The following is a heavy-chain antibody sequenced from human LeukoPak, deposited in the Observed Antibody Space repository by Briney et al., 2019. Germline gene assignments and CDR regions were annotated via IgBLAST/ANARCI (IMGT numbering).Heavy chain of an antibody. Sequence: ASVKVSCKASGYTFTGYYMHWVRQAPGQGLEWMGWINPNSGGTNYAQKFQGRVTMTRDTSISTAYMELSRLRSDDTAVYYCARERGDSSSWYSMDWYGVYSYYFDYWGQGTLVTVSS. D-gene: IGHD6-13*01. CDR2: INPNSGGT. V-gene: IGHV1-2*02. CDR3: ARERGDSSSWYSMDWYGVYSYYFDY. J-gene: IGHJ4*02. CDR1: GYTFTGYY.